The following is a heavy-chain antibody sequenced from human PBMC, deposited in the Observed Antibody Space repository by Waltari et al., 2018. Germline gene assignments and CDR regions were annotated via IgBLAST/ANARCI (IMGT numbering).Heavy chain of an antibody. CDR3: ARDRTGTTLPPDAFDI. J-gene: IGHJ3*02. V-gene: IGHV1-69*05. CDR2: IIPIFGTA. Sequence: QVQLVQSGAGVKKPGSSGRVSCKPSGGTFSSYAISWVRQPPGQGLEGMGGIIPIFGTANYAKRVQGRVTITTDESTSTAYMELSSLRSEDTAVYYCARDRTGTTLPPDAFDIWGQGTMVTVSS. D-gene: IGHD4-17*01. CDR1: GGTFSSYA.